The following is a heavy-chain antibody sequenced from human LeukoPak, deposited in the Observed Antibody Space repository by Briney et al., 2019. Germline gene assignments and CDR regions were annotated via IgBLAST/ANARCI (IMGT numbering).Heavy chain of an antibody. D-gene: IGHD1-1*01. CDR3: ARGPHNWNDVPRRTPPDY. CDR1: GYTLTSYD. V-gene: IGHV1-8*01. J-gene: IGHJ4*02. CDR2: MNPNSGNT. Sequence: GASVKVSCKPSGYTLTSYDINWVRQATGQGLEWMGWMNPNSGNTGYAQKFQGRVTMTRNTSISTAYMELSSLRSEDTAVYYCARGPHNWNDVPRRTPPDYWGQGTLVTVSS.